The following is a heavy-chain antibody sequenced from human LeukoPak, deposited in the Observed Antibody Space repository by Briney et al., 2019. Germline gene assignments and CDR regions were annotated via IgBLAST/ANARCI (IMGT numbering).Heavy chain of an antibody. CDR3: ARGALLWFGAKMEYYFDY. D-gene: IGHD3-10*01. CDR2: MYHTGST. Sequence: PSETLSLTCTVSGYSMSSGYYWGWIRQPPERGLEWIGSMYHTGSTYYNPSLKSRVTISVDTSKNQFSLSLRSVTAADTAVYYCARGALLWFGAKMEYYFDYWGQGTPLTVSS. J-gene: IGHJ4*02. CDR1: GYSMSSGYY. V-gene: IGHV4-38-2*02.